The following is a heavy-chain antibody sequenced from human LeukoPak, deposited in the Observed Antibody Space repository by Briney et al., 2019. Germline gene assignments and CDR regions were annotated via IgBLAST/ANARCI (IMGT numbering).Heavy chain of an antibody. CDR1: GGSISSSSYY. Sequence: SETLSLTCTVSGGSISSSSYYWGWIRQPPGKGLEWIGSIYYRGSTYYNPSLKSRVTISVDTSKNQFSLKLSSVTAAETAVYYCARHGYYYYFDYWGQGTLVTVSS. J-gene: IGHJ4*02. CDR2: IYYRGST. V-gene: IGHV4-39*01. CDR3: ARHGYYYYFDY. D-gene: IGHD5-18*01.